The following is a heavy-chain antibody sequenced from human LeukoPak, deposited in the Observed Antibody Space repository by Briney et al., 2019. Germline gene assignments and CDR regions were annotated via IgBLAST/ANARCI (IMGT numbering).Heavy chain of an antibody. CDR1: GFTVSSNY. Sequence: GGSLRLSCAASGFTVSSNYMSWVRQAPGKGLEWVSVIYSGGSTYYADSVKGRFTISRDNSKNTLYLQMNSLRAEDTAVYYCARDGGTTVPFYGMDVWGQGTTVTVSS. D-gene: IGHD4-17*01. CDR3: ARDGGTTVPFYGMDV. J-gene: IGHJ6*02. CDR2: IYSGGST. V-gene: IGHV3-66*01.